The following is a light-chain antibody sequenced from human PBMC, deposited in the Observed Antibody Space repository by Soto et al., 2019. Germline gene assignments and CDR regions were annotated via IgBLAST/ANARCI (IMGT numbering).Light chain of an antibody. J-gene: IGLJ3*02. Sequence: QSVLTQPLSASGTPGQRVTISCFGSSSNIEKKYVYWYQQLPGTAPKLLIYRNNQRPSGVPDRFSGSKSGTSASLAISGLRSEDEGDYYCATWDDSLDCRVFGGGTKLTVL. V-gene: IGLV1-47*01. CDR1: SSNIEKKY. CDR2: RNN. CDR3: ATWDDSLDCRV.